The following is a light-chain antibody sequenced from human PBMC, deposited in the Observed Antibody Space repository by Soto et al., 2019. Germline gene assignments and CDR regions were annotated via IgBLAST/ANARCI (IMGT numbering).Light chain of an antibody. V-gene: IGKV3-20*01. CDR1: QSVNSRH. J-gene: IGKJ4*01. CDR2: GAS. CDR3: QHYDNSPLP. Sequence: EIVLTQSPGTLSLSPGERATLSCRASQSVNSRHLVWYQQKPGQAPRLLIYGASSRAIGIPDRFSGSGSGTDFTLTNTRLEPEVFALYYGQHYDNSPLPFVGGTRLEIK.